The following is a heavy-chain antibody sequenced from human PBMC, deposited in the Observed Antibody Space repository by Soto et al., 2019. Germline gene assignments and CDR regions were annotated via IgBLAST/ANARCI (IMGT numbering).Heavy chain of an antibody. J-gene: IGHJ4*02. CDR1: EYTFTDYY. Sequence: ASVKVSCKASEYTFTDYYVPWVRQAPGQGLEWRGRLNPSGDSTTSAQKFKGRVTMTRDTSTSTVYMELSSLTSEDTAVYYCARGPNSFGSSSLDYWGQGTLVTVSS. D-gene: IGHD6-6*01. V-gene: IGHV1-46*01. CDR2: LNPSGDST. CDR3: ARGPNSFGSSSLDY.